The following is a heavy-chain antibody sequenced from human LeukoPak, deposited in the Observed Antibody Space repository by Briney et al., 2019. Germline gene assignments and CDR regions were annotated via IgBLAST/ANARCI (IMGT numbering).Heavy chain of an antibody. J-gene: IGHJ4*02. D-gene: IGHD6-13*01. CDR1: GFTVSSNY. CDR2: ISYDGSNK. Sequence: PGGSLRLSCAASGFTVSSNYMSWVRQAPGKGLEWVAVISYDGSNKYYADSVKGRFTISRDNSKNTLYLQMNSLRAEDTAVYYCARDRAAADDYWGQGTLVTVSS. V-gene: IGHV3-30-3*01. CDR3: ARDRAAADDY.